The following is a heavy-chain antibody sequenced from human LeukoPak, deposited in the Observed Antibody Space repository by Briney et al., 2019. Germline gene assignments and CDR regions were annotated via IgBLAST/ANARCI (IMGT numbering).Heavy chain of an antibody. V-gene: IGHV4-34*01. Sequence: SETLSLTCAVYGGSFSGYYWSWIRQPPGKGLEWIGEINHSGSTNYNPSLKSRVTISVDTSKNQFSLKLSSVTAADTAVYYCARADGSIAGRPLDYWGQGTLVTVSS. D-gene: IGHD6-6*01. J-gene: IGHJ4*02. CDR3: ARADGSIAGRPLDY. CDR2: INHSGST. CDR1: GGSFSGYY.